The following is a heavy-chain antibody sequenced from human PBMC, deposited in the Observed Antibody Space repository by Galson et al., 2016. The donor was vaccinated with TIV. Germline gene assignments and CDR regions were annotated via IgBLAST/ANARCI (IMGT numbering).Heavy chain of an antibody. CDR2: IIPIFDTT. J-gene: IGHJ6*02. CDR3: ALTYCGGDCYPPGGMDV. Sequence: SVKVSCKASGGTFSTYAISWVRQAPGQGLEWMGGIIPIFDTTNYAEKFQGRVTITADESTSTAYMELRSPRSEDTAIYYCALTYCGGDCYPPGGMDVWGQGTTVTVSS. D-gene: IGHD2-21*02. V-gene: IGHV1-69*13. CDR1: GGTFSTYA.